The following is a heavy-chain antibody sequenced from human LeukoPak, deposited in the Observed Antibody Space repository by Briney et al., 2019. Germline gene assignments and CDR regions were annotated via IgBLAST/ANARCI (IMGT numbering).Heavy chain of an antibody. V-gene: IGHV3-74*01. Sequence: GGSLRLSCAASGFTISRYWMHWLRQAPGKGPVWVSRISTDGSSTSYADSVKGRFTISRDNGKNTLYLQLNSLRAEDTAVYYCASYLTSIPSGMDVWGQGTTVTVSS. CDR1: GFTISRYW. CDR3: ASYLTSIPSGMDV. D-gene: IGHD2/OR15-2a*01. J-gene: IGHJ6*02. CDR2: ISTDGSST.